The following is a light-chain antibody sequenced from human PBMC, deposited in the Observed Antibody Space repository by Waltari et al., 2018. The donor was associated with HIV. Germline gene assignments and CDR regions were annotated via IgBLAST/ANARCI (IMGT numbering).Light chain of an antibody. J-gene: IGKJ2*01. CDR3: QQTKTFPLV. Sequence: DIQMTQSPSSLSASTGDRVTLTCRASQNITSWLAWYQQRPGKAPELLIYATSSLQRGVSSRFSGSGSGTDFTLTISSLQPEDLGTYFCQQTKTFPLVFGLGTKLEIK. V-gene: IGKV1-12*01. CDR1: QNITSW. CDR2: ATS.